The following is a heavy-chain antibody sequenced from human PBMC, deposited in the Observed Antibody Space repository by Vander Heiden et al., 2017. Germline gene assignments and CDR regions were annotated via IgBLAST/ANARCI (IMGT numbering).Heavy chain of an antibody. CDR2: INHSGST. D-gene: IGHD3-22*01. Sequence: QVQLQQWGAGLLKPSEPLSLTCAVYGGSFSGYYWSWIRQPPGKGLEWIGEINHSGSTNYNPSLKSRVTISVDTSKNQFSLKLSSVTAADTAVYYCARGSGSGYYYRRGFDYWGQGTLVTVSS. V-gene: IGHV4-34*01. CDR3: ARGSGSGYYYRRGFDY. CDR1: GGSFSGYY. J-gene: IGHJ4*02.